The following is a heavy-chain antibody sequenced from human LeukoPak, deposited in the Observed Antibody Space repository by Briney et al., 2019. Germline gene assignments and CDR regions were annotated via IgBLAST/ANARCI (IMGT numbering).Heavy chain of an antibody. CDR3: ARDSQGSGWYFDL. J-gene: IGHJ2*01. CDR2: IWYDGSKK. V-gene: IGHV3-33*01. CDR1: GFTFSRYG. Sequence: GGSLRLSCAASGFTFSRYGMHWVRQAPGKGLEWVAVIWYDGSKKYYADSVKGRFTISRDNSKNTLYLQMNSLRVEDTAVYYCARDSQGSGWYFDLWGRGTLVIVSS. D-gene: IGHD3-10*01.